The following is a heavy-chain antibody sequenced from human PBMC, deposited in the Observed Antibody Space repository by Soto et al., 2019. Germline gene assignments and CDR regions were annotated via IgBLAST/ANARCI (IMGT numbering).Heavy chain of an antibody. CDR2: INSDGSST. CDR3: ARVAHYYDSSGYFPPETYCFDY. J-gene: IGHJ4*01. D-gene: IGHD3-22*01. CDR1: GFTFSSYW. Sequence: PGGSLRLSCAASGFTFSSYWMHWVRQAPGKGLVWVSRINSDGSSTSYADSVKGRFTISRDNAKNTLYLQMNSLRAEDTAVYYCARVAHYYDSSGYFPPETYCFDYWGQGTLVTVSS. V-gene: IGHV3-74*01.